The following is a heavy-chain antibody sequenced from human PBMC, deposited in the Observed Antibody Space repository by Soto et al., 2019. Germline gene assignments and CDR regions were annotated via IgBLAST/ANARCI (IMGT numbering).Heavy chain of an antibody. V-gene: IGHV1-69*06. Sequence: HVELVRSGAEVKKPGPSVKLSCHASADTFRNYAISWVRQATGQGLESLGGVIPIFGTANYAQKFQGRVTMTADTSANTVYMELSSLKSEEPAVYYCASTKYDSSAYYYWYLGLWGRGTLVTVSS. D-gene: IGHD3-22*01. CDR3: ASTKYDSSAYYYWYLGL. CDR2: VIPIFGTA. CDR1: ADTFRNYA. J-gene: IGHJ2*01.